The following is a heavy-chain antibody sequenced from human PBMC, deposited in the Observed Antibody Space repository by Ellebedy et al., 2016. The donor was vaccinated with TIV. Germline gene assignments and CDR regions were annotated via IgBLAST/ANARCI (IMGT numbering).Heavy chain of an antibody. CDR3: AISPNQYFFDY. V-gene: IGHV1-2*02. CDR1: GNTFTAYY. J-gene: IGHJ4*02. Sequence: AASVKVSCKASGNTFTAYYIHWVRQAPGQGLEWMGWINPNSGGTRYLQKFRGRVTMTRATSINTAYMERSTLTADDTAVYYCAISPNQYFFDYWGQGTLVTVSS. D-gene: IGHD3-9*01. CDR2: INPNSGGT.